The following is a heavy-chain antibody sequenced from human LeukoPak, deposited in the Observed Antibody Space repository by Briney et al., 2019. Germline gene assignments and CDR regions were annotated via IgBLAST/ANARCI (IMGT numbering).Heavy chain of an antibody. Sequence: SETLSLTCTVSGDSISSSSYYWGWIRQPPGKGLEWIGSIYYSGSTYYNPSLKSRVTISVDTSKNQFSLKLSSVAAADTAVYYCARTPYSSGWYWDYYMDVWGKGTTVTISS. CDR2: IYYSGST. CDR1: GDSISSSSYY. D-gene: IGHD6-19*01. CDR3: ARTPYSSGWYWDYYMDV. J-gene: IGHJ6*03. V-gene: IGHV4-39*01.